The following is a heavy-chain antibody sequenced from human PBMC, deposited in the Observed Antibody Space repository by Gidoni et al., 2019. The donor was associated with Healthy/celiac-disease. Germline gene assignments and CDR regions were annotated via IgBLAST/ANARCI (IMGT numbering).Heavy chain of an antibody. D-gene: IGHD6-13*01. CDR3: ARVGGYSSRVSYYYYYGMDV. CDR2: INHSGST. J-gene: IGHJ6*02. Sequence: QVQLQQWGAGLLKPSETLSLTCAVYGGSFSGYYWSWIRQPPGKGLEWIGEINHSGSTNYNPSLKSRVTISVDTSKNQFSLKLSSVTAADTAVYYCARVGGYSSRVSYYYYYGMDVWGQGTTVTVSS. V-gene: IGHV4-34*01. CDR1: GGSFSGYY.